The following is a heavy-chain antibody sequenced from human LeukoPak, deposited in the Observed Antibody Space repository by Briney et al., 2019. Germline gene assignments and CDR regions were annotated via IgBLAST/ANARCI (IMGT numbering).Heavy chain of an antibody. V-gene: IGHV3-11*04. CDR3: ARANTNFWSGYYTCMYYFDY. D-gene: IGHD3-3*01. Sequence: GGSLRLSCAASGFTFSDYYMSWIRQAPGKGLEWVSYISSSGSTIYYADSVKGRFTISRDNAKNSLYLQMNSLRAEDTAVYYCARANTNFWSGYYTCMYYFDYWGQGTLVTVSS. CDR2: ISSSGSTI. CDR1: GFTFSDYY. J-gene: IGHJ4*02.